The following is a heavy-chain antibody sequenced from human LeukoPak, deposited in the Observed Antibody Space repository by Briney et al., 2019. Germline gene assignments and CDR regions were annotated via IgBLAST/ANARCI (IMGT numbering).Heavy chain of an antibody. CDR3: ARGIVVVPAAIVSYFDY. D-gene: IGHD2-2*01. V-gene: IGHV1-69*13. CDR1: GGTFSSYA. J-gene: IGHJ4*02. CDR2: IIPIFGTA. Sequence: GASVKVSCKASGGTFSSYAISWVREAPGQGLEWMGGIIPIFGTANYAQKFQGRVTITADESTSTAYMELSSPRSEDTAVYYCARGIVVVPAAIVSYFDYWGQGTLVTVSS.